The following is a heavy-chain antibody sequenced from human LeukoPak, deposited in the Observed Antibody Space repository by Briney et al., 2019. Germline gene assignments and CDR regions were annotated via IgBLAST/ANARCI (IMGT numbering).Heavy chain of an antibody. J-gene: IGHJ6*02. CDR3: ARGLDGNPLHQHGMDV. CDR2: IIPLFGTP. CDR1: GDTFSSYV. D-gene: IGHD5-24*01. Sequence: GASVKVSCKASGDTFSSYVISWVRQAPGQGLEWMGGIIPLFGTPNYAQRFQGRVTITADESTRTAYMELSSLKSDDTAVYFCARGLDGNPLHQHGMDVWGQGTTVIVSS. V-gene: IGHV1-69*13.